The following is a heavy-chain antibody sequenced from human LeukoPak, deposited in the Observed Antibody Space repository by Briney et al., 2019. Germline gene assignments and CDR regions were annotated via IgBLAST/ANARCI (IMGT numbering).Heavy chain of an antibody. J-gene: IGHJ4*02. D-gene: IGHD3-9*01. CDR2: IGPNGAST. CDR1: GFTFNNHF. Sequence: GSLRLSCSTSGFTFNNHFMHWVRPAPGKGLEYVSSIGPNGASTLYADSVKGRFTISRDNSKNALYLQLTSLRLEDTALYYCVKDLTGTWSFDYWGQGTLVTVSS. CDR3: VKDLTGTWSFDY. V-gene: IGHV3-64D*06.